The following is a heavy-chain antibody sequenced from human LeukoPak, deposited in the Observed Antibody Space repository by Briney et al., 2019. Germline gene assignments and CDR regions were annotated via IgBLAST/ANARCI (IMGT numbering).Heavy chain of an antibody. CDR2: IYPGDSDT. Sequence: GESLKISCKGSGYSFTSYWIGWVRQMPGKGLEWMGIIYPGDSDTRYSPSFQGQVTISADKSISTAYLQWSSLKASGTAMYYCARLVDGSGSYSGFYGMDVWGKGTTVTVSS. J-gene: IGHJ6*04. V-gene: IGHV5-51*01. CDR1: GYSFTSYW. CDR3: ARLVDGSGSYSGFYGMDV. D-gene: IGHD3-10*01.